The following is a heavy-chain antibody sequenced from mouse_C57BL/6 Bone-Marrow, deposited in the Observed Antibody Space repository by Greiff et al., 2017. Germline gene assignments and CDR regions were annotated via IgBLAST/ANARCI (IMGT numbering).Heavy chain of an antibody. D-gene: IGHD2-1*01. CDR1: GYTFTSYW. CDR2: IHPNSGST. CDR3: ARAPFYYGNSAWFAY. Sequence: VQLQQPGAELVKPGASVKLSCKASGYTFTSYWMHWVKQRPGQGLEWIGMIHPNSGSTNYPEKFKSKATLTVDKSSSTAYMQLSSLTSEDSAVYYCARAPFYYGNSAWFAYWGQGTLVTVSA. J-gene: IGHJ3*01. V-gene: IGHV1-64*01.